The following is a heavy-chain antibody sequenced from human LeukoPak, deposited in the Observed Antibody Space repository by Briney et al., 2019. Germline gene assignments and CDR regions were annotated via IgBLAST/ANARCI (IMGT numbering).Heavy chain of an antibody. J-gene: IGHJ4*02. D-gene: IGHD3-10*01. CDR1: GYTFTSYD. V-gene: IGHV1-8*01. Sequence: ASVKVSCKASGYTFTSYDINWVRQATGQGLEWMGWMNPNSGNTGYAQKFQGRVTMTRNTSISTAYMELSSLRSEDTAVYYCARGTYYYGSGSYPGFAYWGQGTLVTVSS. CDR2: MNPNSGNT. CDR3: ARGTYYYGSGSYPGFAY.